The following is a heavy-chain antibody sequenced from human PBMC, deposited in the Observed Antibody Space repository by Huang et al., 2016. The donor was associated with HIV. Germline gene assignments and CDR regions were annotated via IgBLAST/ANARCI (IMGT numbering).Heavy chain of an antibody. CDR2: ISAAKGYT. V-gene: IGHV1-18*04. CDR1: GYTFLSDG. CDR3: ARDLGTTVVPDGMDV. J-gene: IGHJ6*02. D-gene: IGHD4-17*01. Sequence: QVQLVQSGAEVKKPGASVKVSCKASGYTFLSDGVSWVLQAPGQGREWMGWISAAKGYTNYAQKFQGRVTMTTETSTSTAYMELRSLRSDDTAVYYCARDLGTTVVPDGMDVWGQGTTVTVSS.